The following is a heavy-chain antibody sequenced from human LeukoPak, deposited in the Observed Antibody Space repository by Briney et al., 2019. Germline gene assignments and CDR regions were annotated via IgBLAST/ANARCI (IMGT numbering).Heavy chain of an antibody. CDR2: IIPIFGTA. J-gene: IGHJ5*02. V-gene: IGHV1-69*05. Sequence: ASVKVFCKASGGTFSSYAISWVRQAPGQGLEWMGGIIPIFGTANYAQKFQGRVTITTDESTSTAYMELSSLRSEDTAVYYCARARSYGFWFDPWAREPWSPSPQ. D-gene: IGHD5-18*01. CDR3: ARARSYGFWFDP. CDR1: GGTFSSYA.